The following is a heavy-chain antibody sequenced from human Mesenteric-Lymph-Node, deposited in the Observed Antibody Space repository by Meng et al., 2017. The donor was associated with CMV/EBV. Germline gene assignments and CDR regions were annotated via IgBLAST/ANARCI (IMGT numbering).Heavy chain of an antibody. Sequence: ASGFTLINSAMSWVRQAPGKGLEWVSSISGSGGGTYFADSVKRRFTISRDNSKNTLFLQMNSVRAEDTAVYYCAKTSATSYNYYFDYWGQGTLVTVSS. CDR1: GFTLINSA. CDR3: AKTSATSYNYYFDY. J-gene: IGHJ4*02. V-gene: IGHV3-23*01. CDR2: ISGSGGGT. D-gene: IGHD5-24*01.